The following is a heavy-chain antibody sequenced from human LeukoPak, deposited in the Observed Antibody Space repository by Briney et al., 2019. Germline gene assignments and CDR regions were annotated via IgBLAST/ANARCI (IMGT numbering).Heavy chain of an antibody. V-gene: IGHV4-39*07. Sequence: SSETLSLTCTVSGGSISSSSYYWGWIRQPPGKGLEWIGSIYYSGSTYYNPSLKSRVTISVDTSKNQFSLKLSSVTAADTAVYYCARVRGDDYLYYYYYMDVWGKGTTVTVSS. CDR3: ARVRGDDYLYYYYYMDV. D-gene: IGHD4-11*01. J-gene: IGHJ6*03. CDR1: GGSISSSSYY. CDR2: IYYSGST.